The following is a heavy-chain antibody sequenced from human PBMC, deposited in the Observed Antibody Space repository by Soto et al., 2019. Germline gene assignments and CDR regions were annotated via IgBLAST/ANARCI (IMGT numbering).Heavy chain of an antibody. J-gene: IGHJ6*02. CDR1: GGSISSGDYY. CDR2: IYYSGST. Sequence: PSETLSLTCTVSGGSISSGDYYWSWIRQPPGKGLEWIGYIYYSGSTYYNPSLKSRVTISVDTSKNQFSLKLSSVTAADTAVYCCARVDCSGGSCYYYYGMDAWGQGTTVTVSS. V-gene: IGHV4-30-4*01. CDR3: ARVDCSGGSCYYYYGMDA. D-gene: IGHD2-15*01.